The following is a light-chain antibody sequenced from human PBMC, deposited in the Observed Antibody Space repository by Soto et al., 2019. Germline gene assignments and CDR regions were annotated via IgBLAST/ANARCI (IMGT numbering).Light chain of an antibody. CDR1: SSDVGGYNY. J-gene: IGLJ2*01. CDR3: SSYTGSSLVV. Sequence: QSVLTQPASVSGSPGQSITISCTGTSSDVGGYNYVSWYQHHPGKAPKLMIYDVSRRPSGVSARFSGSKSGNTASLTISGLQVEDEADYYCSSYTGSSLVVFGGGTKLTVL. CDR2: DVS. V-gene: IGLV2-14*03.